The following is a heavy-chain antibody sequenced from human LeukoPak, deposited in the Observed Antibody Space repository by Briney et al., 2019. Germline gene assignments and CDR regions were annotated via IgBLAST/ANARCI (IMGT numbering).Heavy chain of an antibody. CDR3: ARDQFSGSFLLFDY. J-gene: IGHJ4*02. CDR1: GYTFTSYG. D-gene: IGHD1-26*01. CDR2: ISAYNGNT. V-gene: IGHV1-18*01. Sequence: GASVKVSCKASGYTFTSYGTSWVRQAPGQGLEWMGWISAYNGNTNYAQKLQGRVTMTTDTSTSTAYMELRSLRSDDTAVYYCARDQFSGSFLLFDYWGQGTLVTVSS.